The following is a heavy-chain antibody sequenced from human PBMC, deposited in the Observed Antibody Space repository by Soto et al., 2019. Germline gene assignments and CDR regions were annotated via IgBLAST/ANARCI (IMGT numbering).Heavy chain of an antibody. Sequence: AGGSRRLSCTTSGFSFASFAMTWVRQAPGKGLEWVATISGSDGNTYYADSVKGRFSISRDTSRNTLYLQMNSLRADDTAIYYCAKWNYLDYWGQGTRVTVSS. V-gene: IGHV3-23*01. CDR1: GFSFASFA. CDR2: ISGSDGNT. D-gene: IGHD1-1*01. J-gene: IGHJ4*02. CDR3: AKWNYLDY.